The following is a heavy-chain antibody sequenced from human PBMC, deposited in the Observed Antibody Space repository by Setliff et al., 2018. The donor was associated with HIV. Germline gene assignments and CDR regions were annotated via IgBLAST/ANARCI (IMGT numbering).Heavy chain of an antibody. CDR3: ARAGYHGSISYWEYFHY. CDR1: GGSISSGSYY. J-gene: IGHJ1*01. CDR2: IYTSGTT. Sequence: PSETLSLTCTVSGGSISSGSYYWSWMRQPAGKGLEWIGHIYTSGTTNYNPSLKSRVTISLDTSKNQFSLKLSSVTAADTAVYYCARAGYHGSISYWEYFHYWGQGTLVTVSS. D-gene: IGHD3-22*01. V-gene: IGHV4-61*09.